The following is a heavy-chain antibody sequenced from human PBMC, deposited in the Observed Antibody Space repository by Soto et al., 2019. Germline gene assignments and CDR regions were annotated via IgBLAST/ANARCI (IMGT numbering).Heavy chain of an antibody. V-gene: IGHV3-48*03. CDR1: GFTFSSYE. CDR3: NGGGRVRYFDWLSDVDV. J-gene: IGHJ6*02. CDR2: ISSSGSTI. D-gene: IGHD3-9*01. Sequence: PGGSLRLSCAASGFTFSSYEMNWVRQAPGKXLEWVSYISSSGSTIYYADSVKGRFTISRDNAKNSLYLQMNSLRAEDTAVYYCNGGGRVRYFDWLSDVDVWGQGTTVTVSS.